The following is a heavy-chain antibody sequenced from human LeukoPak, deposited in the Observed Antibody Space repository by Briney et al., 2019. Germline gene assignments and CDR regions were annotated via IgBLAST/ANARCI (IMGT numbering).Heavy chain of an antibody. Sequence: PGGSLRLSCAASGFTFSSYAMSWVRQAPGKGLEWVSAISGSGGSTYYADSVKGRFTISRDNSKKTLYLQMNSLRAEDTAVYYCAKESGGSSARKGVLPFDPWGQGTLVTVSS. CDR3: AKESGGSSARKGVLPFDP. V-gene: IGHV3-23*01. D-gene: IGHD6-6*01. J-gene: IGHJ5*02. CDR2: ISGSGGST. CDR1: GFTFSSYA.